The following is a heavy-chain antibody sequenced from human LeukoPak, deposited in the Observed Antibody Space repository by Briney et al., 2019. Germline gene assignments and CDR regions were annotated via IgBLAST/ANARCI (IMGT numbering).Heavy chain of an antibody. D-gene: IGHD2-21*02. CDR3: ARDPESYCGGDCYSEAFDI. V-gene: IGHV3-48*02. J-gene: IGHJ3*02. CDR1: GFTFSSYS. Sequence: GGSLRLSCAASGFTFSSYSMNWVRQAPGKGLEWVSYISSRSSTIYYADSVKGRFTISRDNAKNSLYLQMNSLRDEDTAVYYCARDPESYCGGDCYSEAFDIWGQGTMVTVSS. CDR2: ISSRSSTI.